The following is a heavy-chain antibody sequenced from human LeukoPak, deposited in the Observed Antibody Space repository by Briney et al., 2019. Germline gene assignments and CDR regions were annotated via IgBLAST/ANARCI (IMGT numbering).Heavy chain of an antibody. J-gene: IGHJ4*02. CDR3: ARLGVGELWFGESDY. CDR2: IYYSGST. CDR1: GGSISSYY. V-gene: IGHV4-59*01. D-gene: IGHD3-10*01. Sequence: PSETLSLTCTVSGGSISSYYWSSIRQPPGKGLEWIGYIYYSGSTNYNPSLKSRVTISVDTSKNQFSLKLSSVTAADTAVYYCARLGVGELWFGESDYWGQGTLVTVSS.